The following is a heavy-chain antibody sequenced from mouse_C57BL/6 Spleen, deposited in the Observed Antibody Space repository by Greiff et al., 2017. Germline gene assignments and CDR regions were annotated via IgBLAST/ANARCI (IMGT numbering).Heavy chain of an antibody. D-gene: IGHD1-1*01. V-gene: IGHV1-69*01. Sequence: QVQLQQPGAELVMPGASVKLSCKASGYTFTSYWMHWVKQRPGQGLEWIGEIDPSDSYTNYNQKFKGKSTLTVDKSSSTAYMQLISLTSEDSAVYYCARGYYYGSSDAYFDYWGQGTTLTVSS. CDR2: IDPSDSYT. J-gene: IGHJ2*01. CDR3: ARGYYYGSSDAYFDY. CDR1: GYTFTSYW.